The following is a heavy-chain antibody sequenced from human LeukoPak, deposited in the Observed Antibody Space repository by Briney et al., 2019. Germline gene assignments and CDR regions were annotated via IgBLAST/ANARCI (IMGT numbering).Heavy chain of an antibody. CDR3: AKTIVIPIALGVFDY. Sequence: GGSLRLSCAASGFTFRSYSMSWVRQAPGKGLEWVSTISDNGGSTYYADSVKGRFTISRDNSKNTLYLQMNSLRAEDTAIYYCAKTIVIPIALGVFDYWGQGTLVTVSS. D-gene: IGHD3-16*02. CDR2: ISDNGGST. CDR1: GFTFRSYS. V-gene: IGHV3-23*01. J-gene: IGHJ4*02.